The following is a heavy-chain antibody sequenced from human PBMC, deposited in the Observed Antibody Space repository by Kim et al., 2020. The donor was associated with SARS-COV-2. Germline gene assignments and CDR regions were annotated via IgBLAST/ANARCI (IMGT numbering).Heavy chain of an antibody. CDR3: ATRKGYDYVWGSYRYTVLDY. V-gene: IGHV1-69*13. CDR2: IIPIFGTA. J-gene: IGHJ4*02. CDR1: GGTFSSYA. Sequence: SVKVSCKASGGTFSSYAISWVRQAPGQGLEWMGGIIPIFGTANYAQKFQGRVTITADESTSTAYMELSSLRSEDTAVYYCATRKGYDYVWGSYRYTVLDYWGQGTLVTVSS. D-gene: IGHD3-16*02.